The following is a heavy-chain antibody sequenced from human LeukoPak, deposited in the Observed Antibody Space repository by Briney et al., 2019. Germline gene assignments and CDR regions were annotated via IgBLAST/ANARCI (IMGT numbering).Heavy chain of an antibody. CDR1: GYTFTGYY. Sequence: GASVKVSCKASGYTFTGYYIHWVRQAPGQGLEWMGWINPNSGGTNYAQKFQGRVTMTRDTSISTAYMELSRLRSDDTAVYYCSYYYDSRADYWGQGTLVTVSS. D-gene: IGHD3-22*01. CDR2: INPNSGGT. CDR3: SYYYDSRADY. V-gene: IGHV1-2*02. J-gene: IGHJ4*02.